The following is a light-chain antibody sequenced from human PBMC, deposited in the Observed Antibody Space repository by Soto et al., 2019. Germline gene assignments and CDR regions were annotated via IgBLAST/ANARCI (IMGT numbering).Light chain of an antibody. CDR2: KAS. V-gene: IGKV1-5*03. Sequence: DIQMTQSPSTLSGSVGDRVTITCRASQSINTWLAWYQQKPGKAPKLLIYKASSLESGVPSRFSGSGSGTDFTLTISSLEPEDFAVYYCQQRSNWPRTFGQGTKVDIK. CDR1: QSINTW. J-gene: IGKJ1*01. CDR3: QQRSNWPRT.